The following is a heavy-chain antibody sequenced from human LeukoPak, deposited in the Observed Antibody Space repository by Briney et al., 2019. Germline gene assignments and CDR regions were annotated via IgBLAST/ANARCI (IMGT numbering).Heavy chain of an antibody. Sequence: GGSLRLSCAASGFTVSSNYMSWVRQAPGKGLEWVSVIYSGGSTYYADSVKGSFTISRDNSKNTLYLQMNSLRAEDTAVYYCARDEATPYYYGSGSYYEGYWGQGTLVTVSS. V-gene: IGHV3-66*01. J-gene: IGHJ4*02. CDR3: ARDEATPYYYGSGSYYEGY. CDR2: IYSGGST. CDR1: GFTVSSNY. D-gene: IGHD3-10*01.